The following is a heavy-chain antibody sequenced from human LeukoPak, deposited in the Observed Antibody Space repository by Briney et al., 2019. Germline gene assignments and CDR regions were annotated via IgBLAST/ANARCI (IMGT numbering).Heavy chain of an antibody. D-gene: IGHD6-6*01. Sequence: ASVKVSCKASGYTFTSYYMHWVRQAPGQGLEWMGWISAYNGNTNYAQKLQGRVTMTTDTSTSTAYMELRSLRSDDTAVYYCARTRPGKYGMDVWGQGTTVTVSS. V-gene: IGHV1-18*04. CDR3: ARTRPGKYGMDV. CDR1: GYTFTSYY. J-gene: IGHJ6*02. CDR2: ISAYNGNT.